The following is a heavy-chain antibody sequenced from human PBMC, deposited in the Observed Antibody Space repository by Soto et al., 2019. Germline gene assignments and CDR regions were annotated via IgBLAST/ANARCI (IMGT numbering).Heavy chain of an antibody. J-gene: IGHJ6*02. D-gene: IGHD1-26*01. Sequence: QVQLVQSGAEVKKPGSSVKVSCKASGGTFSSYAISWVRQAPGQGLEWMGGIIPIFGTANYAQKFQGRVTITADESTSTAYMELSSLRSEDTAVYYCARGGRGRLGATTKAVGSERLGYYGMDVWGQGTTVTVSS. CDR2: IIPIFGTA. CDR1: GGTFSSYA. V-gene: IGHV1-69*12. CDR3: ARGGRGRLGATTKAVGSERLGYYGMDV.